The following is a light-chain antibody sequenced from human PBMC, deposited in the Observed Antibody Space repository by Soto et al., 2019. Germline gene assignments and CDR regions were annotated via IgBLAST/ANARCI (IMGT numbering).Light chain of an antibody. Sequence: EIVMTQSPATLSVSPGERATLSCRASQSVSVNLAWYQQKPGQAPRLLIYDASNRATGIPARFSGSGSGTDFTLTISSLEPEDFAVYYCQQRSNWPTFTFGPGTKVIS. V-gene: IGKV3-11*01. J-gene: IGKJ3*01. CDR1: QSVSVN. CDR3: QQRSNWPTFT. CDR2: DAS.